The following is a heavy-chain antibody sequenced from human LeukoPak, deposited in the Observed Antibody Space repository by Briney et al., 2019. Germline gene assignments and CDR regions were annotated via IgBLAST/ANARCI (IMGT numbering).Heavy chain of an antibody. CDR1: GGSISSYY. CDR3: ARGFRGPNFDY. V-gene: IGHV4-59*01. CDR2: IYYSGST. J-gene: IGHJ4*02. Sequence: PSETLSLTCTVSGGSISSYYWSWLRQPPGKGLEWIGYIYYSGSTNYNPSLKSRVTISVDTSKNQFSLKLSSATAADTAVYYCARGFRGPNFDYWGQGTLVIVSS. D-gene: IGHD3-10*01.